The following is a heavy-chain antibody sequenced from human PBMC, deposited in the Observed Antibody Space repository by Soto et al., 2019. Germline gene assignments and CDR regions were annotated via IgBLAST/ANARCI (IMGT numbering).Heavy chain of an antibody. D-gene: IGHD3-16*01. J-gene: IGHJ4*01. V-gene: IGHV4-30-4*02. CDR2: ISYSGSA. CDR3: AIRRARRGVMVGIFYFDW. Sequence: PSETLSLTCTVSGGSISSGNYYWSWIRQPPGKGLEWIGFISYSGSAYYNPSLKSRVTISVDTSKNQFSLKLSSVTAADTAVYCCAIRRARRGVMVGIFYFDWWG. CDR1: GGSISSGNYY.